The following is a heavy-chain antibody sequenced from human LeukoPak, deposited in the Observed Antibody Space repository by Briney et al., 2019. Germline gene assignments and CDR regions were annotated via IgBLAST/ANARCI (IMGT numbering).Heavy chain of an antibody. J-gene: IGHJ4*02. CDR3: AKAYKADY. D-gene: IGHD1-14*01. Sequence: GGSLRLSCAASGFTFSSYAMSWVRQAPGRGLEWGSAISGSGGGGSTYYADSVKGRFTISRDNSKNTLYLQMNSLGAEDTAIYYCAKAYKADYWGQGTLVTVPS. CDR2: ISGSGGGGST. V-gene: IGHV3-23*01. CDR1: GFTFSSYA.